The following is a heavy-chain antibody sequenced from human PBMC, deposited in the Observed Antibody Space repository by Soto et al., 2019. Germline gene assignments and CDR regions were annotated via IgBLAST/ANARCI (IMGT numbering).Heavy chain of an antibody. V-gene: IGHV4-59*08. CDR1: GGSISSYY. Sequence: SETLSLTCTVSGGSISSYYWSWIRQPPGKGLEWIGYIYYSGSTNYNPSLKSRVTISVDTSKNQFSLKLSSVTAADTAVYYCARLLGSSWSRDAFDIWGQGTMVTVSS. D-gene: IGHD6-13*01. CDR2: IYYSGST. CDR3: ARLLGSSWSRDAFDI. J-gene: IGHJ3*02.